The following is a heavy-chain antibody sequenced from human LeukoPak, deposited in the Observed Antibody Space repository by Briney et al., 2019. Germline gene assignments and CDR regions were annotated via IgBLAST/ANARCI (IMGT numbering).Heavy chain of an antibody. Sequence: GGSLRLSCAASGFTFDDYGMSWVRQAPEKGLEWVSGINWNGGSTGYADSVKGRFTISRDNAENSLSLQMNSLRAENTAVYYCARDSGDGSGTYYPYGMDVWGQGTTVTVSS. D-gene: IGHD3-10*01. CDR2: INWNGGST. CDR1: GFTFDDYG. J-gene: IGHJ6*02. CDR3: ARDSGDGSGTYYPYGMDV. V-gene: IGHV3-20*04.